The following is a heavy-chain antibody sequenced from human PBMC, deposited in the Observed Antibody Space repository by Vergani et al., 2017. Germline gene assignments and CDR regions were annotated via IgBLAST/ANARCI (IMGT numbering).Heavy chain of an antibody. V-gene: IGHV3-33*01. CDR3: ARDRWDYGDFYYFDY. Sequence: QVQLVESGGGVVQPGRSLRLSCAASGFTFSSYGMHWVRQAPGKGLEWVAVIWYDGSNKYYADSVKGRFTISRDNSKNTLYLQMNSLRAEDTAVYYCARDRWDYGDFYYFDYWGQGTLVTVSS. CDR1: GFTFSSYG. J-gene: IGHJ4*02. CDR2: IWYDGSNK. D-gene: IGHD4-17*01.